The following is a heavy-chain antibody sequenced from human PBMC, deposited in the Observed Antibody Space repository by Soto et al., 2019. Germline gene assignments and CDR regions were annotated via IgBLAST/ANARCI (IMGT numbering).Heavy chain of an antibody. CDR1: GGTFSSYA. Sequence: QVQLVQSGAEVTKPGSSVKVSCKASGGTFSSYAISWVRQAPGQGLEWMGGIIPIFGTANYAQKFQGRVTITADESTSTAYMELSSLRSEDTAVYYCAESLRAGSYYYYGMDVWGQGTTVTVSS. J-gene: IGHJ6*02. CDR3: AESLRAGSYYYYGMDV. D-gene: IGHD6-19*01. CDR2: IIPIFGTA. V-gene: IGHV1-69*01.